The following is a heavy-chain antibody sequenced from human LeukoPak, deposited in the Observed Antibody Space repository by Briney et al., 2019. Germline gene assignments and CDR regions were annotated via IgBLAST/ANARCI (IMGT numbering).Heavy chain of an antibody. CDR3: ARSHSGSYDGYFDY. CDR1: GFTFSDYW. Sequence: GGPLRLSCAASGFTFSDYWMHWVRQTPGKGLVWVSRVNRDGSSTSYADSVKGRFTVSRDNAKNTLSLQMNSLRAEDTALYYCARSHSGSYDGYFDYWGQGTLVTVSS. V-gene: IGHV3-74*01. CDR2: VNRDGSST. J-gene: IGHJ4*02. D-gene: IGHD1-26*01.